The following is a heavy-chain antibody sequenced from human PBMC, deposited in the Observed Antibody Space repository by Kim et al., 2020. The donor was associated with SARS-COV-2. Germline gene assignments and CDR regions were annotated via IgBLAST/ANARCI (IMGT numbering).Heavy chain of an antibody. J-gene: IGHJ4*02. CDR3: ARGPRGTARNVYYFDY. Sequence: GGSLRLSCAASGFTFSSYGMHWVRQAPGKGLEWVAVIWYDGSKIYYADSVKGRFTISRDNSKNTLYLQMNSLRAEDTAVYYCARGPRGTARNVYYFDYWGQGTLVTVSS. CDR2: IWYDGSKI. V-gene: IGHV3-33*01. D-gene: IGHD5-18*01. CDR1: GFTFSSYG.